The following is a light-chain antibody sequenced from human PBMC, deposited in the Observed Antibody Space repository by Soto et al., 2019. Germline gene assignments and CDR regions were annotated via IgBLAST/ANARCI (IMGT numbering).Light chain of an antibody. CDR1: QSVSSY. J-gene: IGKJ4*01. CDR2: DAS. Sequence: EIVLTQSPATLSLSPGERATLSCRASQSVSSYLGRYQQKPGQAPRLLIYDASSRATGIPARFSGSGSGTDFTLTISSLQSEDFAIYYCQHYANWPLTFGGGTKV. CDR3: QHYANWPLT. V-gene: IGKV3-11*01.